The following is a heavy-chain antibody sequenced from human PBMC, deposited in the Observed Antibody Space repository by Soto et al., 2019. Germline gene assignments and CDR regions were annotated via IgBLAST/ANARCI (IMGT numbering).Heavy chain of an antibody. J-gene: IGHJ6*02. CDR3: AGQPNDQEDYYNGMEV. CDR2: IIPIFGSP. CDR1: GGAFIRYG. V-gene: IGHV1-69*06. D-gene: IGHD2-8*01. Sequence: QVQLVQSGAEVKKPGSSVKVSCTASGGAFIRYGISWVRQAPGQGLEWMGGIIPIFGSPNYAQRFKGRVTVSADISTNTGYMTLSSLKSEDTAVYYCAGQPNDQEDYYNGMEVWGQGTPVTVSS.